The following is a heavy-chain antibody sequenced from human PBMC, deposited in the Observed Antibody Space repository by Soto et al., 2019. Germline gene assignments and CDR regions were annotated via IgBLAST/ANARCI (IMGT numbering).Heavy chain of an antibody. CDR1: GYTFVSYG. CDR3: SRDAQKWLVAAFEI. CDR2: ISPYNDNT. V-gene: IGHV1-18*01. Sequence: QVQLVQSGAEVKEPGASVKVSCKASGYTFVSYGISWVRQAPGQGLEWMGWISPYNDNTKYAQKFQGRVTMTTDTSTSTAYMELRSLRSDDTAVYYCSRDAQKWLVAAFEIWGQGTMVTVSS. D-gene: IGHD6-19*01. J-gene: IGHJ3*02.